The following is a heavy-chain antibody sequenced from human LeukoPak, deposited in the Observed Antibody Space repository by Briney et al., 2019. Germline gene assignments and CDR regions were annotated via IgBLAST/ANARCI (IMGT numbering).Heavy chain of an antibody. D-gene: IGHD3-10*01. CDR3: AHRKSGSFISLDY. J-gene: IGHJ4*02. Sequence: SCPTLVKPTQTLTLTCTFSGFSFSNNGVGVGWIRQPRRKALGRLSLLYWDDDKRYSPSLKSRLTITKDTSKNQVFLTMTNMDPVDTATYYCAHRKSGSFISLDYWGQGTPVTVS. V-gene: IGHV2-5*02. CDR2: LYWDDDK. CDR1: GFSFSNNGVG.